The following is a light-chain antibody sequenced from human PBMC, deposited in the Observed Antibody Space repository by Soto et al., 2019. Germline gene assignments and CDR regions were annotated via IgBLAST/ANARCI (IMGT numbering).Light chain of an antibody. CDR3: QQYSNWPFIN. Sequence: EIVVTQSPVTLSVSPGERVTLSFRTRQSVGSDLAWYQQRLGQAPRLLMYRASTRASGIPARFSGSGSGTEFTLTISSLQAEDFAVYYCQQYSNWPFINFGQGTRLQIK. CDR1: QSVGSD. CDR2: RAS. V-gene: IGKV3-15*01. J-gene: IGKJ5*01.